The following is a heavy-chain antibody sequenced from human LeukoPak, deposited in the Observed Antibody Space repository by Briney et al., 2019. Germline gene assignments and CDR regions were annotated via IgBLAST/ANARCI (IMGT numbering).Heavy chain of an antibody. D-gene: IGHD6-13*01. J-gene: IGHJ2*01. V-gene: IGHV4-34*01. Sequence: SETLSLTCAVYGGSFSGYHWNWIRQSPGKGLEWIGEINHGGSTKYNPSLKSRVTISVDTSKNQFSLKLSSVTAADTAVYYCARVGGIAAAGTYWYFDLWGRGTLVTVSS. CDR2: INHGGST. CDR1: GGSFSGYH. CDR3: ARVGGIAAAGTYWYFDL.